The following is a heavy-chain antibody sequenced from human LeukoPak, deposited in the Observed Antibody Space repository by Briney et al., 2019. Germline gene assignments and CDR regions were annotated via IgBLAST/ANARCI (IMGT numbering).Heavy chain of an antibody. D-gene: IGHD2-2*01. CDR3: AREGNEYCSSTSCYDPNWFDP. CDR2: IKQDGSET. CDR1: GFTFTTYW. Sequence: GGSLRLSCAASGFTFTTYWMSWVRQAPGKGLEWVANIKQDGSETYYLDSVKGRFTISRDNAKNSLYLQMNSLRAEDTAVYYCAREGNEYCSSTSCYDPNWFDPWGQGTLVTVSS. V-gene: IGHV3-7*01. J-gene: IGHJ5*02.